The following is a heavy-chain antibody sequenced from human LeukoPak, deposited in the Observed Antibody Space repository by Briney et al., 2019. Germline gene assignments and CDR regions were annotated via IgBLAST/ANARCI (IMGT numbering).Heavy chain of an antibody. D-gene: IGHD3-10*01. Sequence: ASVKVSCKASGYTFTSYDINWVRQATGQGLEWMGWMNPNSGNTGYAQRFQGRVTMTRNTSISTAYMELSSLRSEDTAVYYCARVRFGGLLVSSRYYYYMDVWGKGTTVTISS. V-gene: IGHV1-8*01. CDR1: GYTFTSYD. CDR2: MNPNSGNT. CDR3: ARVRFGGLLVSSRYYYYMDV. J-gene: IGHJ6*03.